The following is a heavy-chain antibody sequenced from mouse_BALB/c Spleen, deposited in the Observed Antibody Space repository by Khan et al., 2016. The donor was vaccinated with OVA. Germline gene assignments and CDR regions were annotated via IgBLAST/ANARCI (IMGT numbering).Heavy chain of an antibody. V-gene: IGHV5-6-5*01. CDR2: ISSGGTS. Sequence: EVKLMESGGGLVKPGGSLKVSCAASGFTFSNYAMSWVRQSPEKRLEWVASISSGGTSYYIDSAKGRFTISRDNARNILYLQMSSLRSEDTANYDCARDYWFVYWGQGTLVTVSA. CDR3: ARDYWFVY. CDR1: GFTFSNYA. J-gene: IGHJ3*01.